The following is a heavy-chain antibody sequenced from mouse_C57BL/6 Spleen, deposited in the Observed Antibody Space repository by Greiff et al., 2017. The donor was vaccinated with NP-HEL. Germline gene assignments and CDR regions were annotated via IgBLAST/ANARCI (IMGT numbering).Heavy chain of an antibody. V-gene: IGHV1-55*01. CDR3: ARASDSNYDLDY. D-gene: IGHD2-5*01. Sequence: VQLQQPGAELVKPGASVKMSCKASGYTFTSYWITWVKQRPGQGLEWIGDIYPGSGSTNYNEKFKSKATLTVDTSSSTAYMQLSSLTSEDSAVYYCARASDSNYDLDYWGQGTTLTVSS. J-gene: IGHJ2*01. CDR2: IYPGSGST. CDR1: GYTFTSYW.